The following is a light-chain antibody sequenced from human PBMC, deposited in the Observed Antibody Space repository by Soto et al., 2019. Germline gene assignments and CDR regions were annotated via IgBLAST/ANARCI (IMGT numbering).Light chain of an antibody. CDR3: AAWDDSLSGV. CDR1: SSNIGSNY. J-gene: IGLJ3*02. V-gene: IGLV1-47*01. Sequence: QSVLTQLPSASGTPGQRVTISCSGSSSNIGSNYVYWYQQLPGTAPKLLIYRNNQRPSGVPDRFSGSKSGTSASLAISGLRSEDEADYYCAAWDDSLSGVFGGGTKLTVL. CDR2: RNN.